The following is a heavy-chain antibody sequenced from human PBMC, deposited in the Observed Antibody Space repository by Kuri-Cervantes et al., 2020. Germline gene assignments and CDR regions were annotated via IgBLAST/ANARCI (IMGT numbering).Heavy chain of an antibody. CDR2: ISSSSSYI. J-gene: IGHJ6*03. Sequence: GGSLRLSCAASGFTFSSYSMNWVRQAPGKGLEWVSSISSSSSYIYYADSVKGRFTISRDNAKNSLYLQMNSLRAEDTAVYYCAKSDYYDSSGTYYYYMDAWGKGTTVTVSS. CDR1: GFTFSSYS. D-gene: IGHD3-22*01. CDR3: AKSDYYDSSGTYYYYMDA. V-gene: IGHV3-21*01.